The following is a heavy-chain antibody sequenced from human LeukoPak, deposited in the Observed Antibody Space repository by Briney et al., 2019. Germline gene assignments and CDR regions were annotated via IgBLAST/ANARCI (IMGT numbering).Heavy chain of an antibody. CDR3: ARDGENAYVWGSYRKD. D-gene: IGHD3-16*02. CDR2: ITGSSSYI. J-gene: IGHJ4*02. CDR1: GFTFSSYS. V-gene: IGHV3-21*01. Sequence: PGGSLRLSCAASGFTFSSYSMNWVRQAPGKGLEWVSSITGSSSYIYYADSVKGRFTISRDNAKNSLYLQMNSLRAEDTAVYYCARDGENAYVWGSYRKDSGQGALVTVSS.